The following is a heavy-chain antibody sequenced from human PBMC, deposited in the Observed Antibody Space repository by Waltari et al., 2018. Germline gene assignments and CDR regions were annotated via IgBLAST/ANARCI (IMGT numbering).Heavy chain of an antibody. CDR3: ARVWGSYRSFDY. D-gene: IGHD3-16*02. Sequence: EVQLVESGGGLVQPGGSLRLSCAASGFTFHSYALSWVRQAPGKGLEWVSALSASGDTIYYADSVKGRFTISRDNARNTVYLQMSSLSAEDTAVYYCARVWGSYRSFDYWGQGTLVTVSS. CDR1: GFTFHSYA. J-gene: IGHJ4*02. V-gene: IGHV3-23*04. CDR2: LSASGDTI.